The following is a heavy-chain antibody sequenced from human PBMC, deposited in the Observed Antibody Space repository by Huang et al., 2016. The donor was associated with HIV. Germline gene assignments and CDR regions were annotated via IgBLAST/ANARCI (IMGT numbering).Heavy chain of an antibody. V-gene: IGHV1-18*01. CDR1: VYTFTGYG. J-gene: IGHJ3*02. CDR3: ARDPKYHRIGYYRQLRGIDI. D-gene: IGHD3-22*01. CDR2: ISASRRDT. Sequence: QIQLMQSGPELKQPGASVKVSCKASVYTFTGYGIPWVRQAPGPGPEWMGSISASRRDTEYAQKCQGRVTWTTDTSTNIAYMELRSLRSDDTAKYYCARDPKYHRIGYYRQLRGIDIWGQGTMVIVSS.